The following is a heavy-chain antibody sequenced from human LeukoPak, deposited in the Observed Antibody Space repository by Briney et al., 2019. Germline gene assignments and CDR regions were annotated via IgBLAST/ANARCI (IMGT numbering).Heavy chain of an antibody. V-gene: IGHV4-30-4*01. D-gene: IGHD2-2*01. CDR1: GGSISSGDYY. CDR3: AREPIVEVPPDY. J-gene: IGHJ4*02. Sequence: SETLSLTCTVSGGSISSGDYYWSWIRQPPGKGLEWIGYIYYSGSTYYNPSLKSRVTISVDTSKNRFSLKLSSVTAADTAVYYCAREPIVEVPPDYWGQGTLVTVSS. CDR2: IYYSGST.